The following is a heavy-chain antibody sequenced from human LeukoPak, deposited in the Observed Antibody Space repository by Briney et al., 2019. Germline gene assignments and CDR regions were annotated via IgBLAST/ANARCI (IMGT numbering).Heavy chain of an antibody. CDR2: ISSTGNTI. CDR1: AFTFSNYA. CDR3: ARERVALVRGVIGY. Sequence: GRSLRLSCAASAFTFSNYAMHWVRQAPGKGLEWVSYISSTGNTIYYAESVKGRFTISRDDAKDSLYLQMNSLRAEDTAVYYCARERVALVRGVIGYWAQGTLVTVSS. J-gene: IGHJ4*02. V-gene: IGHV3-48*03. D-gene: IGHD3-10*01.